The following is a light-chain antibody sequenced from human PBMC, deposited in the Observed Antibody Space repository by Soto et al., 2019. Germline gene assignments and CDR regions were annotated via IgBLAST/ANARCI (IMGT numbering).Light chain of an antibody. CDR2: KTS. J-gene: IGKJ1*01. Sequence: IVLTQTPLSSLVTLGQPASISCKSSQSLAHSDGNTYLNWLQQRPGQPPRLLIYKTSNRFPGVPDSFSGSGTGTDFTLKISRVEAEDVGVYYCVESTLLPHAFGQGTKVESK. CDR1: QSLAHSDGNTY. V-gene: IGKV2-24*01. CDR3: VESTLLPHA.